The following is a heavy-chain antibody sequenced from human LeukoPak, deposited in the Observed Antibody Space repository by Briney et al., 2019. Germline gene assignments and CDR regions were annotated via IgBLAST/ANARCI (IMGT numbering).Heavy chain of an antibody. CDR2: IYYTGST. J-gene: IGHJ5*02. CDR1: GDSISRSSYY. CDR3: ARLMRDGVLP. D-gene: IGHD3-16*01. V-gene: IGHV4-39*01. Sequence: PSETLSLTCTVSGDSISRSSYYWGWIRQPPGKGLEWIGNIYYTGSTYYNPSLESRVTISVDTSKNQFSLKLSSVTAADTAVYYCARLMRDGVLPWGQGTLVTVSS.